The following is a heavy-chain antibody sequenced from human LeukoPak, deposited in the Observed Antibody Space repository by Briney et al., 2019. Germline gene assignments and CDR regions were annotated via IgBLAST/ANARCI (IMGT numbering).Heavy chain of an antibody. CDR3: ARSGLATCHY. CDR2: INNGAGGT. V-gene: IGHV3-23*01. D-gene: IGHD3-10*01. CDR1: GFTFSSYS. J-gene: IGHJ4*02. Sequence: GGSLRLSCAASGFTFSSYSMNWVRQAPGKGLEWVSSINNGAGGTFFADALRGRFTISRDDSRSVVYLQMNSLSAEDTAVYYCARSGLATCHYWGRGTLVTVSS.